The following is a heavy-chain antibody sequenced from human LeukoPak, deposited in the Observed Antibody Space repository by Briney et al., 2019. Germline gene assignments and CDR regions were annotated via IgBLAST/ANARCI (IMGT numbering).Heavy chain of an antibody. D-gene: IGHD4-17*01. CDR2: IYYSGST. Sequence: SETLSLTCTVSGGSISSSNYYWGWIRQPPGKGLEWIGSIYYSGSTYYNPSLKSRVTISVDTSKNQFSLKLNSVTAADTAVYYCARGPYGDYGRSWFDPWGQGTLVTVSS. V-gene: IGHV4-39*01. J-gene: IGHJ5*02. CDR3: ARGPYGDYGRSWFDP. CDR1: GGSISSSNYY.